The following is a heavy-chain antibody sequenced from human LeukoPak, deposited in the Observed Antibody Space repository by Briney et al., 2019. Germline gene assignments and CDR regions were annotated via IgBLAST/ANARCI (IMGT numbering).Heavy chain of an antibody. CDR2: ISPYNGDS. Sequence: ASVKVSCKASGYPFTNYGLTWVRQAPGRGPEWMGWISPYNGDSSYGQKFQGRFTMTTDTSTTTAYMELRSLTSEDTAVYYCARGDAYYYDSSGSRGAFDIWGQGTMVTVSS. J-gene: IGHJ3*02. V-gene: IGHV1-18*01. CDR3: ARGDAYYYDSSGSRGAFDI. D-gene: IGHD3-22*01. CDR1: GYPFTNYG.